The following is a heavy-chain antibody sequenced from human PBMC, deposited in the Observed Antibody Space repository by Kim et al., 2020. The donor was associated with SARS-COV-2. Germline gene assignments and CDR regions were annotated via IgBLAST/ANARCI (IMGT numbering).Heavy chain of an antibody. J-gene: IGHJ4*02. Sequence: GGSLRLSCTTSGFTFVDYAMSWVRQAPGKGLEWVGFIRARAYGGTTEFATSVRGRFTISRDDSNRVVYLHMNNLKTEDTAVYYCTSDTNVADRSMGEYWGEGTLLSVLS. V-gene: IGHV3-49*04. CDR3: TSDTNVADRSMGEY. CDR2: IRARAYGGTT. CDR1: GFTFVDYA. D-gene: IGHD3-16*01.